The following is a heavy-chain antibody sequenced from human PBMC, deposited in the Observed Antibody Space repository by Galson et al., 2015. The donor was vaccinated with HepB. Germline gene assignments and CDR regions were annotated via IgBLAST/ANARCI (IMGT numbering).Heavy chain of an antibody. J-gene: IGHJ6*03. CDR1: GGSISSYY. Sequence: LSLTCTVSGGSISSYYWSWIRQPPGKGLEWIGYISYSGSTNYDPSLKSRVTILVDTSKNQFSLKLSSVTAADTAVYYCARTILGQPLYGYYYYYMDVWGKGTTVTVSS. CDR3: ARTILGQPLYGYYYYYMDV. CDR2: ISYSGST. V-gene: IGHV4-59*01. D-gene: IGHD2-2*02.